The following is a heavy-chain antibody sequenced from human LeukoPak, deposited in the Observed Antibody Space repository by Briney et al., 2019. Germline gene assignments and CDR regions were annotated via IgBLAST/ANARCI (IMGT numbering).Heavy chain of an antibody. CDR2: IYHSGST. V-gene: IGHV4-34*01. Sequence: SETLSLTCAVYGGSFSGYYWSWIRQPPAKGLEWIGDIYHSGSTNYNPSLKSRVTISVDTSKNQFSLKLSSVTAADTAVYYCARVFDSGSYFSSSDYWGQATLVTVSS. D-gene: IGHD1-26*01. J-gene: IGHJ4*02. CDR1: GGSFSGYY. CDR3: ARVFDSGSYFSSSDY.